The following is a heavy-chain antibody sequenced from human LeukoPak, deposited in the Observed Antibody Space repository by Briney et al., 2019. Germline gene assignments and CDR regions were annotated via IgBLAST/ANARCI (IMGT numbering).Heavy chain of an antibody. V-gene: IGHV3-11*04. J-gene: IGHJ4*02. CDR1: GVSFSGYY. CDR3: ARARGYYDRSGYAY. D-gene: IGHD3-22*01. Sequence: LSLTCAVYGVSFSGYYWSWIRQPPGKGLEWISYISSSSSTIYYADSVKGRFTISRDNAKNSLYLQTNSLRAEDTAVYYCARARGYYDRSGYAYWGQGTLVTVSS. CDR2: ISSSSSTI.